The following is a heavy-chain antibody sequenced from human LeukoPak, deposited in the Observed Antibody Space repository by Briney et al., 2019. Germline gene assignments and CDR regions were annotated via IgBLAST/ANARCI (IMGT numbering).Heavy chain of an antibody. CDR3: ARHSRAMVRGVIIVEYYFDY. Sequence: EESLKISCKGSGYSFTGYCISWVRQMPGKSLEGMGGLVPTDSYTNYSPSFQGHVTISADKSISTAYLKWSSLKALDTAMYYCARHSRAMVRGVIIVEYYFDYWGQGTLVTVSS. CDR1: GYSFTGYC. V-gene: IGHV5-10-1*01. D-gene: IGHD3-10*01. CDR2: LVPTDSYT. J-gene: IGHJ4*02.